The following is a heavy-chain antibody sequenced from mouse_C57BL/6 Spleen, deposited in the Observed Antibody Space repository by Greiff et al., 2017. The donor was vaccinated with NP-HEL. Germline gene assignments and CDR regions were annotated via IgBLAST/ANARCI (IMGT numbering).Heavy chain of an antibody. J-gene: IGHJ1*03. CDR3: TGCYGSSSYWWFDV. CDR2: IRLKSDNYAT. Sequence: EVQLVESGGGLVQPGGSMKLSCVASGFTFSNYWMNWVRQSPEKGLEWVAQIRLKSDNYATHYAASVKGRFTISRDDSKSSVYLQMNNLRAEDTGIYYCTGCYGSSSYWWFDVWGTGTTVTVSS. CDR1: GFTFSNYW. D-gene: IGHD1-1*01. V-gene: IGHV6-3*01.